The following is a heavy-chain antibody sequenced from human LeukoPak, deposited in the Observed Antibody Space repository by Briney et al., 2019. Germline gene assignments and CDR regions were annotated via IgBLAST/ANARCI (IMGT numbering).Heavy chain of an antibody. J-gene: IGHJ4*02. CDR3: ARLPPSAAAGTTPLDY. CDR2: INPNSGGT. D-gene: IGHD6-13*01. V-gene: IGHV1-2*02. Sequence: GASVKVSCKASGYTFTGYYMHWVRQAPGQGLEWMGWINPNSGGTNYAQKFQGRVTMTRDTSISTAYMELSRLRSDDTAVYYCARLPPSAAAGTTPLDYWGQGTLVTVSS. CDR1: GYTFTGYY.